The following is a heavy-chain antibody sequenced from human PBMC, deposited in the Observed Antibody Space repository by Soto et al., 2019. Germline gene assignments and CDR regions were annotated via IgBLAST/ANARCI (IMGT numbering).Heavy chain of an antibody. CDR2: IYYSGST. CDR3: ARETGSSWYLYYYGMDV. J-gene: IGHJ6*02. D-gene: IGHD6-13*01. V-gene: IGHV4-31*03. Sequence: QVQLQESGPGLVKPSQTLSLTCTVSGGSISSGGYYWNWIRQHPGKGLEWIGYIYYSGSTYYNPSLKSRVTISVDTSKNQFSLKLSSVTAADTAVYYCARETGSSWYLYYYGMDVWGQGTTVTVSS. CDR1: GGSISSGGYY.